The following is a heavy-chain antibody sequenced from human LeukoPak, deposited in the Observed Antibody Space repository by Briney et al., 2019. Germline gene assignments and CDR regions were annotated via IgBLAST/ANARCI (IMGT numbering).Heavy chain of an antibody. D-gene: IGHD1-26*01. J-gene: IGHJ6*02. CDR3: ARAGSGVGADHHPYYYYYGLDV. CDR1: GYTLSSYY. CDR2: INPSGGST. V-gene: IGHV1-46*01. Sequence: ASVKLSCKASGYTLSSYYMHWVRQAPGQGLEWMGVINPSGGSTRYAQKIQGRVTMTRDMSTSTVYMELSSLRSEDTAVYYCARAGSGVGADHHPYYYYYGLDVWGQGTTVTVSS.